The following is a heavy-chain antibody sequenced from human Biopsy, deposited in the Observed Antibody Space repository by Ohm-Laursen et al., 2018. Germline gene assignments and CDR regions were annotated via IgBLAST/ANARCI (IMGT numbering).Heavy chain of an antibody. CDR1: GESFNGYY. CDR2: INHSGRT. V-gene: IGHV4-34*01. D-gene: IGHD3-22*01. J-gene: IGHJ6*02. Sequence: SDTLSLTRTVYGESFNGYYWSWIRQTPGKGLEWIGEINHSGRTNYNPSLKSRVTISVDTSKNQFSLKVRSVTAADTAVYYCVRGVDYYDPYHYYALDVWGPGTTVTVSS. CDR3: VRGVDYYDPYHYYALDV.